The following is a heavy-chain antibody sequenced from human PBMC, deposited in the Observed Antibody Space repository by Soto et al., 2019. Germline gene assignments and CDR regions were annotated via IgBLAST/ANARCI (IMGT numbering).Heavy chain of an antibody. J-gene: IGHJ4*02. V-gene: IGHV4-4*02. Sequence: QVQLQESGPGLVKPSGTLSLTCAVSGGSISSSNWWSWVRQPPGKGLEWIGEIYHSGSTNYNPSLKSRVTISVDKSKNQFSLKLSSVTAADTAVYYCATTVTTLSCFGVGFPIDYWGQGTLVTVSS. CDR3: ATTVTTLSCFGVGFPIDY. D-gene: IGHD4-17*01. CDR2: IYHSGST. CDR1: GGSISSSNW.